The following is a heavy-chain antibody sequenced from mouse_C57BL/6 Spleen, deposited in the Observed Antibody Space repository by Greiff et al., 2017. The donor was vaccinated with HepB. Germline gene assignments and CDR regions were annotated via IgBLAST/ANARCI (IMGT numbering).Heavy chain of an antibody. Sequence: VQLQQSGPELVKPGASVKISCKASGYTFTSYWMHWVKQRPGQGLEWIGEIDPSDSYTNYNQKFKGKSTLTVDKSSSTAYMQLSSLTSEDSAVYYCARTRGYDGYYGDWYFDVWGTGTTVTVSS. CDR1: GYTFTSYW. CDR2: IDPSDSYT. J-gene: IGHJ1*03. CDR3: ARTRGYDGYYGDWYFDV. D-gene: IGHD2-3*01. V-gene: IGHV1-69*01.